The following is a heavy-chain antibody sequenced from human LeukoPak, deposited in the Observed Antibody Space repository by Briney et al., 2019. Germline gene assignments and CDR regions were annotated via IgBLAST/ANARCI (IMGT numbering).Heavy chain of an antibody. CDR2: IYTSGST. Sequence: PSETLSLTCTVSGGSISSGSYYWSWIRQPAGKGLEWIGRIYTSGSTNYNPSLKSRVTISVDTSKNQFSLKLSSVTAADTAVHYCARVTVGYGSGSYSYSFDYWGQGTLVTVSS. D-gene: IGHD3-10*01. CDR1: GGSISSGSYY. J-gene: IGHJ4*02. CDR3: ARVTVGYGSGSYSYSFDY. V-gene: IGHV4-61*02.